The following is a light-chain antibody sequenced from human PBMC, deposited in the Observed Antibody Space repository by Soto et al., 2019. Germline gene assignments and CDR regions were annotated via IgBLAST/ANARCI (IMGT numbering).Light chain of an antibody. Sequence: DIQMTQSPSSLSASVGDRVTITCRASQSITGYLNWYQQKPGKVPKLLIYAASTLQSRVTSRFSGSGSGTDFTLTLSSLQAEDSATYYCQQSFIAPWTFDQGTKVEIK. CDR2: AAS. J-gene: IGKJ1*01. CDR1: QSITGY. CDR3: QQSFIAPWT. V-gene: IGKV1-39*01.